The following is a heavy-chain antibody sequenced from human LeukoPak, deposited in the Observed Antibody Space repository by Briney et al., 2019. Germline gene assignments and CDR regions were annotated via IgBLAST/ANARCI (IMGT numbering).Heavy chain of an antibody. D-gene: IGHD5-24*01. Sequence: SETLSLTCAVYGASFSGYYWSWIRQPPEKGLEWIGYIYFSGSSNYNPSLKSRVSMSVDTSKNQFSLKLSSVTAADTAVYYCARHVRSGYNLLDYWGQGTLVTVSS. CDR1: GASFSGYY. J-gene: IGHJ4*02. CDR3: ARHVRSGYNLLDY. CDR2: IYFSGSS. V-gene: IGHV4-59*08.